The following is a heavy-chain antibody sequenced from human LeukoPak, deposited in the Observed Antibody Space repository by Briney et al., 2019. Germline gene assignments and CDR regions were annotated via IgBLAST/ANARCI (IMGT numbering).Heavy chain of an antibody. J-gene: IGHJ5*02. Sequence: ASVKVSCKASGYTFTGYYMHWVRQAPGQGLEWMGWINPNSGGTNYAQKFQGRVTMTRDTSISTAYMELSRLRSDDTAVYYCARDVGYCSSTSCSYNWFDPWGQGTLVTVSP. CDR2: INPNSGGT. CDR1: GYTFTGYY. D-gene: IGHD2-2*01. V-gene: IGHV1-2*02. CDR3: ARDVGYCSSTSCSYNWFDP.